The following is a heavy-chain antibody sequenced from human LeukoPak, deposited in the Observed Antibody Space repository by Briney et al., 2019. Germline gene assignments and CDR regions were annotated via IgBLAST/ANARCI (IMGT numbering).Heavy chain of an antibody. CDR2: INHSGSA. D-gene: IGHD3-10*01. V-gene: IGHV4-34*01. Sequence: SETLSLTCAVYGGSFSGYYWSWIRQPPGKGLEWIGEINHSGSANYNPSLKSRVTISVDTSKNQFSLKLSSVTAADTAVYYCASSGRGYYGSGSYYRFPYWGQGTLVTVSS. CDR3: ASSGRGYYGSGSYYRFPY. CDR1: GGSFSGYY. J-gene: IGHJ4*02.